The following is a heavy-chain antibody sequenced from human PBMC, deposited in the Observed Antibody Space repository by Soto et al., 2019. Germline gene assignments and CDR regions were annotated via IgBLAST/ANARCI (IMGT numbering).Heavy chain of an antibody. CDR2: FDPEDGET. CDR3: ATSAPYDYSKRPWFDP. Sequence: ASVKVSCKVSGYTLTELSMHWVRQAPGKGLEWMGGFDPEDGETIYAQKFQGRVTMTEDTSTDTAYMELSSLRSEDTAVYYCATSAPYDYSKRPWFDPWGQGTLVTVSS. V-gene: IGHV1-24*01. J-gene: IGHJ5*02. CDR1: GYTLTELS. D-gene: IGHD4-4*01.